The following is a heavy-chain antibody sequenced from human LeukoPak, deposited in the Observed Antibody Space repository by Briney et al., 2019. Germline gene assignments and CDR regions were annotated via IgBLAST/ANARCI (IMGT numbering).Heavy chain of an antibody. J-gene: IGHJ5*02. CDR1: GGSISSSSYY. Sequence: SETLSLTCTVSGGSISSSSYYWGWIRQPPGKGLEWIGSIYYSGSTYYNPSLKSRVTISVDTSKNQFSLKLSSVAAADTAVYYCARHRVGPTEFDPWGQGTLVTVSS. D-gene: IGHD1-26*01. CDR2: IYYSGST. CDR3: ARHRVGPTEFDP. V-gene: IGHV4-39*01.